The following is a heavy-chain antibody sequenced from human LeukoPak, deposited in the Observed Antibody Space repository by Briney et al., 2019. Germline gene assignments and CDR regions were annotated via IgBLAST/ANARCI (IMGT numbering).Heavy chain of an antibody. CDR1: GFTFDDYA. CDR2: ISWDGGST. CDR3: AKGGGGSFDY. J-gene: IGHJ4*02. V-gene: IGHV3-43D*03. Sequence: GGSLRLSCAASGFTFDDYAMHWVRQAPGKGLEWVSLISWDGGSTYHADSVKGRFTISRDNSKNSLYLQMNSLRAEDTALYYCAKGGGGSFDYWGQGTLVTVSS. D-gene: IGHD4-23*01.